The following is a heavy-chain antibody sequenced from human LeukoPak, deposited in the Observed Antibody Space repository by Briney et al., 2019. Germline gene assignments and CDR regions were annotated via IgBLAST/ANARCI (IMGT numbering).Heavy chain of an antibody. CDR1: GFTFSSYW. CDR3: ARGLGYCCGGICYLDY. V-gene: IGHV3-7*01. CDR2: IKQDGSEK. D-gene: IGHD2-15*01. J-gene: IGHJ4*02. Sequence: GGSLRLSCAASGFTFSSYWISWVRQAPGKWLEWVANIKQDGSEKYYVDSVKGRFTISRDNAKNSLYLQMNSLRAEDTAVYYCARGLGYCCGGICYLDYWGQGTLVTVSS.